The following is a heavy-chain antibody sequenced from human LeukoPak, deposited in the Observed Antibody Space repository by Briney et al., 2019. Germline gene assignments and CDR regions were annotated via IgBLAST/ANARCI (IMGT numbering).Heavy chain of an antibody. V-gene: IGHV3-21*01. CDR3: VSGGFFRGLVNHDPFAL. J-gene: IGHJ3*01. CDR2: ISSSSTYI. CDR1: GFNFNSYT. D-gene: IGHD3-10*01. Sequence: GGSLRLSCAASGFNFNSYTMNWVRQAPGRGLEWVSSISSSSTYIYYADSLKGRFTISRDNAKNSLYLQMNSLRVEDTAVYYCVSGGFFRGLVNHDPFALWGQGTMVTVSS.